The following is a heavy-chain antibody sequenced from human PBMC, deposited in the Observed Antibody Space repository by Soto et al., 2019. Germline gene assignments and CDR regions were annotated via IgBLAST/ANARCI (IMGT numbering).Heavy chain of an antibody. CDR1: GFTFSSYS. D-gene: IGHD3-22*01. Sequence: EVQLVESGGGLVKPGGSLRLSCAASGFTFSSYSMNWVRQAPGKGLEWVSSISSSSSYIYYADSVKGRFTISRDNAKNSLYVQMNSLRAEDTAVYYCARDSGATYYYDSSAPADYWGQGTLVTVSS. V-gene: IGHV3-21*01. J-gene: IGHJ4*02. CDR2: ISSSSSYI. CDR3: ARDSGATYYYDSSAPADY.